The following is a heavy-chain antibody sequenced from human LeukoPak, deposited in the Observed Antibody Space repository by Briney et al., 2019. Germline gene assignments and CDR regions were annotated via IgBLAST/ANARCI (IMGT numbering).Heavy chain of an antibody. CDR3: ARDVDGSGNYGFDW. CDR2: ISTSSTYR. J-gene: IGHJ4*02. CDR1: GFTFSSYS. V-gene: IGHV3-21*01. Sequence: GGSLRLPCAASGFTFSSYSMSWVRQAPGKGLEWVSGISTSSTYRLYADSVKGRFTISRDNAKSSLYLEMNSLRAEDTAVYYCARDVDGSGNYGFDWWGQGILVTVSS. D-gene: IGHD3-10*01.